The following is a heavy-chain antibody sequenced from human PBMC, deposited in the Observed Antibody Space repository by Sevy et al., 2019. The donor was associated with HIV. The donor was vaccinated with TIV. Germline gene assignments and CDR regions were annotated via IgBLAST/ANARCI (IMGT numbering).Heavy chain of an antibody. CDR1: GYTFTGYY. J-gene: IGHJ5*02. V-gene: IGHV1-2*02. CDR3: ARGGFEDCSSTSCYERGRFDP. Sequence: ASVKVSCKASGYTFTGYYMHWVRQAPGQGLEWMGWINPNSGGTNYAQKFQGRVTMTRDTSISTAYMGLSRLRSDDTAVYYCARGGFEDCSSTSCYERGRFDPWGQGTLVTVSS. CDR2: INPNSGGT. D-gene: IGHD2-2*01.